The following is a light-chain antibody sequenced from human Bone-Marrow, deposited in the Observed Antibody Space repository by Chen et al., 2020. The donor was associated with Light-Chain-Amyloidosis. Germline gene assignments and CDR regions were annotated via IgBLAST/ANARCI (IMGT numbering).Light chain of an antibody. Sequence: NFILTQPHSVSESPGKTVIISCTRSSGSIATNYVQWYQQRPGSSPTTVIYEDDQRPSGVPDRFSGSIDRSSNSASLTSSGLKTEEEADYYCQSYQGSSQGVFGGGTKLTVL. V-gene: IGLV6-57*01. CDR3: QSYQGSSQGV. J-gene: IGLJ3*02. CDR1: SGSIATNY. CDR2: EDD.